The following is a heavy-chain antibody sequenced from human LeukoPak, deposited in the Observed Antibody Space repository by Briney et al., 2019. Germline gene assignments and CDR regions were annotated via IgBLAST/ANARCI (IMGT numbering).Heavy chain of an antibody. J-gene: IGHJ5*02. CDR3: AREMGTTRFDP. CDR2: IIPIFGTA. D-gene: IGHD1-7*01. Sequence: SVKVSCKASGYTFTTYGISWVRQAPGQGLEWMGGIIPIFGTANYAQKFQGRVTITADESTSTAYMELSSLRSEDTAVYYCAREMGTTRFDPWGQGTLVTVSS. CDR1: GYTFTTYG. V-gene: IGHV1-69*13.